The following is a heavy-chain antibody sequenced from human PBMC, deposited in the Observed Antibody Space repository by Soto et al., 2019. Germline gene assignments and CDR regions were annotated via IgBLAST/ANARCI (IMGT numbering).Heavy chain of an antibody. CDR1: GGSISSGGYY. CDR2: IYYSGST. V-gene: IGHV4-31*03. Sequence: QVQLQESGPGLVKPSQTLSLTCTVSGGSISSGGYYWSWIRQHPGKGLEWIGYIYYSGSTYYNPSLKSRVTISVDTSKNQFSLKLSSVTAADTAVYYCARAPHIVVVTAILGWFDPWGQGTLVTVSS. D-gene: IGHD2-21*02. CDR3: ARAPHIVVVTAILGWFDP. J-gene: IGHJ5*02.